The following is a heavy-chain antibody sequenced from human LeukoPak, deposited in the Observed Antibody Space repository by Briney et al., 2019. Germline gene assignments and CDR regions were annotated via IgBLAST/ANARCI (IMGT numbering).Heavy chain of an antibody. J-gene: IGHJ4*02. D-gene: IGHD6-13*01. Sequence: GGSLRLSCAASGFTFSSYSMNWVRQAPGKGLEWVAVISYDGSNKYYADSVKGRFTISRDNSKNALYLQMNSLRAEDTAVYYCARDRVAAAGNGPSMDYWGQGTLVTVSS. CDR1: GFTFSSYS. CDR2: ISYDGSNK. V-gene: IGHV3-30*03. CDR3: ARDRVAAAGNGPSMDY.